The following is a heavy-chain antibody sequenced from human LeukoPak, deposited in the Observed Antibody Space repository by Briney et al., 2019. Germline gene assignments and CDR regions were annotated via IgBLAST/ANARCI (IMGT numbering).Heavy chain of an antibody. J-gene: IGHJ3*02. V-gene: IGHV4-59*08. CDR1: GGSISSYY. D-gene: IGHD3-10*01. Sequence: SETLSLTCTVSGGSISSYYWSWIRQPPGKGLEWIGYTYSSGSTNYNPSLKSRVTISVDTSKNQFSLKLSPVTAADTAVYYCARRRGAHTANALDIWGQGTMVTVSS. CDR3: ARRRGAHTANALDI. CDR2: TYSSGST.